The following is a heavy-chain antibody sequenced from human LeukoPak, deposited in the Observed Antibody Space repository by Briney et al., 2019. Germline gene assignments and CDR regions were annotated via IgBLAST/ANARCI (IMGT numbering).Heavy chain of an antibody. D-gene: IGHD3-22*01. CDR2: SGSGGST. J-gene: IGHJ6*02. Sequence: GGSLRLSCAASGFTFSSSAMSWVRQAPGKGLEWVSVSGSGGSTYYADSVKGRFTISRDNSKNTLYLQMNSLYYCARLSTMIADYYGMDVWGQGTTVTVSS. CDR3: ADYYGMDV. V-gene: IGHV3-23*01. CDR1: GFTFSSSA.